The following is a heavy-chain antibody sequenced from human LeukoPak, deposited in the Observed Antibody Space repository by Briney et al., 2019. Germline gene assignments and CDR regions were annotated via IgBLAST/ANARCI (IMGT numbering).Heavy chain of an antibody. V-gene: IGHV3-23*01. CDR2: IRHSDGRT. Sequence: GGSLRLSCDASGFNFNTYTMYWVRQAPGQGLEWVSGIRHSDGRTYYADSVRGRFTISSDIFKNTLYLQMNGLRADDTALYYCAKGLERESRLDSWGQGTLVTVSS. J-gene: IGHJ4*02. D-gene: IGHD1-1*01. CDR3: AKGLERESRLDS. CDR1: GFNFNTYT.